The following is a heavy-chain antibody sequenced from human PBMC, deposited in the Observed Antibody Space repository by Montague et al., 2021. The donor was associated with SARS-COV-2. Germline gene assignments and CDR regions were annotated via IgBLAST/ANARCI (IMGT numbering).Heavy chain of an antibody. D-gene: IGHD3-3*01. V-gene: IGHV4-59*12. CDR1: GGSISSYY. Sequence: SETLSLTCTVSGGSISSYYWSWIRQPPGKGLEWIGYIYYSGSTYXNPSLKSRVTISVDTSKNQFSLKLSSVTAADTAVYYCARDVRYYDFWSGRAQTSPDYWGQGTLVTVSS. CDR3: ARDVRYYDFWSGRAQTSPDY. CDR2: IYYSGST. J-gene: IGHJ4*02.